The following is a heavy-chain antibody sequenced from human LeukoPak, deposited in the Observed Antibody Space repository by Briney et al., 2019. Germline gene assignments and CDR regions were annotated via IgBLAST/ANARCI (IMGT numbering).Heavy chain of an antibody. CDR3: ARLLVYNSGGEAFDH. CDR2: IKQDGSEK. V-gene: IGHV3-7*01. CDR1: GFTFSRYW. J-gene: IGHJ4*02. D-gene: IGHD1-20*01. Sequence: PGGSLRLSCAASGFTFSRYWMSWVRQAPGKGLEWVANIKQDGSEKSKNSLYLQMSSLRAEDTAVYYCARLLVYNSGGEAFDHWGQGTLVTVSS.